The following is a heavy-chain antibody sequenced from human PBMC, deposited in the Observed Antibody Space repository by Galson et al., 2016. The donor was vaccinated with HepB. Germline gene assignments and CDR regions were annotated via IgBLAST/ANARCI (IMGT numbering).Heavy chain of an antibody. CDR2: IYYSGST. Sequence: SETLSLTCTVSGGSININSYYWGWIRQSPGKGLEWIGSIYYSGSTYFNPSLKSRVTISVDTSKNQFSLKLNSVTAADTAIYYCARDHDKGWFGDFYPVVDFWGQGTLVTVST. V-gene: IGHV4-39*07. CDR3: ARDHDKGWFGDFYPVVDF. D-gene: IGHD3-10*01. J-gene: IGHJ4*02. CDR1: GGSININSYY.